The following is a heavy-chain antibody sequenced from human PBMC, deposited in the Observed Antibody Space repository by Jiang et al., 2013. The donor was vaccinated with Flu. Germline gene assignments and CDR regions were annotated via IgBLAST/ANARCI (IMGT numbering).Heavy chain of an antibody. CDR2: ISSSGSTI. D-gene: IGHD3-22*01. J-gene: IGHJ3*02. CDR1: GFTFSSYE. CDR3: AREGDSSGYYWGDAFDI. Sequence: LVQPGGSLRLSCAASGFTFSSYEMNWVRQAPGKGLEWVSYISSSGSTIYYADSVKGRFTISRDNAKNSLYLQMNSLRAEDTAVYYCAREGDSSGYYWGDAFDIWGQGTMVTVSS. V-gene: IGHV3-48*03.